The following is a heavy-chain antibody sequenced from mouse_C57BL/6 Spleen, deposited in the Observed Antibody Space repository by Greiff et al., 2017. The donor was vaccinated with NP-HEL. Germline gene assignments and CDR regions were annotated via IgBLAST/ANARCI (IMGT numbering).Heavy chain of an antibody. CDR1: GYTFTSYW. V-gene: IGHV1-64*01. Sequence: QVQLQQPGAELVKPGASVKLSCKASGYTFTSYWMHWVKQRPGQGLEWIGMIHPNSGSTNYNEKFKSKATLTVDKSSSTAYMQLSSLTSEDSAVYYCIYYYGSSYGYAMDYWGQGTSVTVSS. D-gene: IGHD1-1*01. J-gene: IGHJ4*01. CDR2: IHPNSGST. CDR3: IYYYGSSYGYAMDY.